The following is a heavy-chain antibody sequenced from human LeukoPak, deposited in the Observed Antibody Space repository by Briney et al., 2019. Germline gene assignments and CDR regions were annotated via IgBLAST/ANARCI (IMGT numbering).Heavy chain of an antibody. D-gene: IGHD3-16*02. CDR3: ARGKNDDYDYVWGSYRRRGVWFDP. CDR2: ISHSGST. V-gene: IGHV4-34*01. CDR1: GGSFSGYY. Sequence: SETLSLTCAVYGGSFSGYYWSWIRQPPGKGLEWIGEISHSGSTNYNPPLKSRVTISVDTSKNQFSLKLSSVTAADTAVYYCARGKNDDYDYVWGSYRRRGVWFDPWGQGTLVTVSS. J-gene: IGHJ5*02.